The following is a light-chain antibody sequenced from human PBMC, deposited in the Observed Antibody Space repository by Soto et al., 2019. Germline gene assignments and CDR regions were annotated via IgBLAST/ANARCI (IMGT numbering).Light chain of an antibody. Sequence: EIVLTQSPATLSSSPGERATLSCGASQSVYSDYLAWYQQKPGLAPRLLIYDASSRATGIPDRFTGSGSGTDLTLTISRLEPEDFAVYYCQQYGDSPLTFGGGTKVEIK. CDR3: QQYGDSPLT. CDR2: DAS. J-gene: IGKJ4*01. V-gene: IGKV3D-20*01. CDR1: QSVYSDY.